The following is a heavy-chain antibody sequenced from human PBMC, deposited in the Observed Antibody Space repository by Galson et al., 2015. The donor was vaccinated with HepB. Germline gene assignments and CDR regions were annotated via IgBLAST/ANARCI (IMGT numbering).Heavy chain of an antibody. D-gene: IGHD3-16*02. CDR2: ISYDGSNK. J-gene: IGHJ3*02. Sequence: SLRLSCAASGFTFSSYAMHWVRQAPGKGLEWVAVISYDGSNKYYADSVKGRFTISRDNSKNTLYLQMNSLRAEDTAVYYCAREAWGSYRYRPDAFDIWGQGTMVTVSS. V-gene: IGHV3-30*04. CDR1: GFTFSSYA. CDR3: AREAWGSYRYRPDAFDI.